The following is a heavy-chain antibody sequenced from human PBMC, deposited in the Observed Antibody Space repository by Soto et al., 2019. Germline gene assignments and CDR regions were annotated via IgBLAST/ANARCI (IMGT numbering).Heavy chain of an antibody. D-gene: IGHD3-3*01. CDR3: AKDINDFGLYYYGMDV. CDR2: ISSSSSYI. CDR1: GFTFSSYS. J-gene: IGHJ6*02. V-gene: IGHV3-21*01. Sequence: SGGSLRLSCAASGFTFSSYSMNWVRQAPGKGLECVSSISSSSSYIYYADSVKGRFTISRDNSKNTLYLQMNSLRAEDTAVYYCAKDINDFGLYYYGMDVWGQGTTVTVSS.